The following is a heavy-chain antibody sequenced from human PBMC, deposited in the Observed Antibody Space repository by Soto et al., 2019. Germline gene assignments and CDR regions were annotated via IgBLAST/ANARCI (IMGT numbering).Heavy chain of an antibody. Sequence: GGSLRLSCEASGFTFSRHGMHWVRQAPGKGLEWVPVVWYNGDDKYYVDSVKGRFTISRDNSKKTLFLQVNSLRVDDTAVYYCARDMSVGGYYGMDVWGQGTTVTVS. CDR2: VWYNGDDK. D-gene: IGHD3-22*01. CDR1: GFTFSRHG. CDR3: ARDMSVGGYYGMDV. J-gene: IGHJ6*02. V-gene: IGHV3-33*01.